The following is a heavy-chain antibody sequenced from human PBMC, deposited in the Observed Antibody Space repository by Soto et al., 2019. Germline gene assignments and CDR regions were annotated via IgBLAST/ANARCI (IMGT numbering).Heavy chain of an antibody. J-gene: IGHJ5*02. Sequence: SETLSLTCTVSGGSISSGGYYWSWIRQHPGKGLEWIGYIYYSGSTYYNPSLKSRVTISVDTSKNQFSLKLSSVTAADTAVYYCARSYSNYNWFDPWGQGTLVTVSS. V-gene: IGHV4-31*03. CDR3: ARSYSNYNWFDP. D-gene: IGHD4-4*01. CDR2: IYYSGST. CDR1: GGSISSGGYY.